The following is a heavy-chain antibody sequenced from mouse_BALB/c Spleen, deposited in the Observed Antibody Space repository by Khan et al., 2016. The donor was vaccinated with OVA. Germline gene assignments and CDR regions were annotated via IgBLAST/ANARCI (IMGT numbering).Heavy chain of an antibody. J-gene: IGHJ4*01. CDR1: GFSLTNYG. D-gene: IGHD2-10*01. Sequence: VQLKESGPGLVAPSQSLSITCTISGFSLTNYGVHWVRQPPGKGLEWLVVIWSDGSTTYNSTLKSRLSISTDNSKSQVFLKMNSLQTQDPAMYYCARQPYYHYYIMDYWGQGTSVTVSS. CDR2: IWSDGST. CDR3: ARQPYYHYYIMDY. V-gene: IGHV2-6-1*01.